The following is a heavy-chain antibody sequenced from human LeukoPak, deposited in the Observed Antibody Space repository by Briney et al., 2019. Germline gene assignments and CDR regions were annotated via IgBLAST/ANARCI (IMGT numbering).Heavy chain of an antibody. CDR2: MNPNSGNT. Sequence: ASVTVSCTASGYTFTSYDINWVRQATGQGLEWMGWMNPNSGNTGYAQKFQGRVTMTRSTSISTAYMELSSLRSEDTAVYYCARGSTVDTVATPLKYWGPGTLVTVSS. CDR1: GYTFTSYD. CDR3: ARGSTVDTVATPLKY. V-gene: IGHV1-8*01. D-gene: IGHD5-12*01. J-gene: IGHJ4*02.